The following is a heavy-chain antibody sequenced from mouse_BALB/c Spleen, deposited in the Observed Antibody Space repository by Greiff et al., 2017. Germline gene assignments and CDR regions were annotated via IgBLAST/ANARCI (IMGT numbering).Heavy chain of an antibody. V-gene: IGHV1-9*01. D-gene: IGHD1-2*01. CDR3: ARALLRLREYCDV. J-gene: IGHJ1*01. CDR1: GYTFSSYW. Sequence: QVQLQQSGAELMKPGASVKISCKATGYTFSSYWIEWVKQRPGHGLEWIGEILPGSGSTNYNEKFKGKATFTADTSSNTAYMQLSSLTSEDSAVYYCARALLRLREYCDVWGAGTTVTVSS. CDR2: ILPGSGST.